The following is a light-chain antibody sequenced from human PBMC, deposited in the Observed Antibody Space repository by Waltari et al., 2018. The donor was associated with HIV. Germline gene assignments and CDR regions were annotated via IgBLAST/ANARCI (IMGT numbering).Light chain of an antibody. CDR3: QEYDSAPLT. J-gene: IGKJ4*01. Sequence: DIQMTQSPSSLSASVGDRVTIACRASQGIGNFLAWYQQKPGKLPNLLMYSASTLQSGVPSRFSGSGYGTDFTLTIRSLQPEDVATYYCQEYDSAPLTVGGGTKVEI. V-gene: IGKV1-27*01. CDR1: QGIGNF. CDR2: SAS.